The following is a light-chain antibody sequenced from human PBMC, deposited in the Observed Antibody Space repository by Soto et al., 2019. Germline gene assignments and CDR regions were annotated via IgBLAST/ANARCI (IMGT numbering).Light chain of an antibody. V-gene: IGKV3-20*01. CDR1: QSVRDYY. Sequence: EIVLTQSPGTLSLSPGERATLSCRASQSVRDYYFAWYQQKIGQAPRLLFYFGSSRVPGIPDRFSASGSGTDFTLTISRLEPEDFAVYYCQQYGCPSRTFGQGTKVEIK. CDR2: FGS. CDR3: QQYGCPSRT. J-gene: IGKJ1*01.